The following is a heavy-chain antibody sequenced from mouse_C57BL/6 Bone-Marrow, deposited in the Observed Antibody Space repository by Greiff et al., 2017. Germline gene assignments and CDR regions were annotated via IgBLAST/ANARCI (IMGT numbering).Heavy chain of an antibody. CDR3: ARPLHY. J-gene: IGHJ2*01. Sequence: QVQQQPGAELVKPGASVKMSCKASGYTFTSYWITWVKQRPGQGLEWIGDIYPGSGSTNYNEKFKSKATLTVDTSSSTAYMQLSSLTSEDSAVYYCARPLHYWGQGTTLTVSS. CDR2: IYPGSGST. CDR1: GYTFTSYW. V-gene: IGHV1-55*01.